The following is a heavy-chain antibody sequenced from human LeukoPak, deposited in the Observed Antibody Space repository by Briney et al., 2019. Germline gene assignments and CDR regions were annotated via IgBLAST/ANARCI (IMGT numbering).Heavy chain of an antibody. D-gene: IGHD5-12*01. CDR1: GFIFSSYW. V-gene: IGHV3-74*03. CDR2: VNTDGSTT. J-gene: IGHJ4*02. Sequence: GGSLRLSCAASGFIFSSYWMHWVRQVQGKGPVWVSRVNTDGSTTTYADSVKGRFTISRDNAKNTPYLQMNSLRAEDTAVYYCARGTSGYNYGYLDYWGQGTLVTVSS. CDR3: ARGTSGYNYGYLDY.